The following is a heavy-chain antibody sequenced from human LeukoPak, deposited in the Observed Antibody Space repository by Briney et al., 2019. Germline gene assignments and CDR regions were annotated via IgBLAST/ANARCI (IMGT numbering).Heavy chain of an antibody. CDR3: ASAPTFSAPSY. Sequence: ASVKVSCKASGGTFSSYAISWVRQAPGQGLEWMGRIIPILGIANYAQKFQGRVTITADKSTSTAYMELSSLRSEDTAVYYCASAPTFSAPSYWGQGTLVTVSS. CDR2: IIPILGIA. CDR1: GGTFSSYA. J-gene: IGHJ4*02. V-gene: IGHV1-69*04. D-gene: IGHD6-6*01.